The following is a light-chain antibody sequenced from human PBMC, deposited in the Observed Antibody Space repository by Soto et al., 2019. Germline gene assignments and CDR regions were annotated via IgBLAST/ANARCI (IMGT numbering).Light chain of an antibody. CDR1: SSDVGAYNY. J-gene: IGLJ3*02. CDR2: EVG. V-gene: IGLV2-14*01. Sequence: QSALTQPASVSGSPGQSITISCAGTSSDVGAYNYVSWYQQHPGKAPKLVIYEVGDRPSGVSNRFSGSKSGNTASLTISGLQAEAEADYYCSSYTSSTTQVFGGGTKLTVL. CDR3: SSYTSSTTQV.